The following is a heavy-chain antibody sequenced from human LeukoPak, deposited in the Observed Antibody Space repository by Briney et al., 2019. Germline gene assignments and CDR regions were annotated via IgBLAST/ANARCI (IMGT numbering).Heavy chain of an antibody. V-gene: IGHV4-61*01. CDR2: ISYSGNT. CDR3: ARDDSSGRMDV. J-gene: IGHJ6*02. Sequence: SETLSLTCTVSGGSISSGYYWSWIRQPPGKGLEWIGYISYSGNTNYNPSLKSRVTISLDTSKNQLSLKLSSVTAADTAIYYCARDDSSGRMDVWGQGTTVTVSS. D-gene: IGHD3-22*01. CDR1: GGSISSGYY.